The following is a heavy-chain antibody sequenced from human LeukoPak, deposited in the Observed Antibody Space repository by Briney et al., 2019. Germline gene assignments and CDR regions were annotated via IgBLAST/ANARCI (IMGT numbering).Heavy chain of an antibody. Sequence: ASVKVSCKASGYTFTSYGISWVRQAPGQGLEWMGVINPSSGSTNYAQKFQGRVTKTRDTSTSTVYMELSSLRSEDTAVYYCARVASYSSSWYYFDYWGQGTLVTVSS. CDR2: INPSSGST. CDR3: ARVASYSSSWYYFDY. J-gene: IGHJ4*02. D-gene: IGHD6-13*01. V-gene: IGHV1-46*01. CDR1: GYTFTSYG.